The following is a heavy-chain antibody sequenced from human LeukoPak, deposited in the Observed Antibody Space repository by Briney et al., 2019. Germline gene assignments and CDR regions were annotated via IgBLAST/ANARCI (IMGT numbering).Heavy chain of an antibody. Sequence: GGSLRLSCVASGFTFSSYEMNWVRQAPGKGLEWVSYISSSGSTIYYADSVKGRFTISRDNAKNSLDLQMNSLRAEDTAVYFCAPPPVGIDVWGRGTSVTVSS. V-gene: IGHV3-48*03. CDR1: GFTFSSYE. D-gene: IGHD4-17*01. CDR3: APPPVGIDV. CDR2: ISSSGSTI. J-gene: IGHJ6*04.